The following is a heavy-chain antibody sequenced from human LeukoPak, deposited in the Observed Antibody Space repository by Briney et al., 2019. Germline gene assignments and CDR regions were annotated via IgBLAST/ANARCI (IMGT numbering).Heavy chain of an antibody. CDR3: ARAPIWGGMVTYYYMDV. D-gene: IGHD5-18*01. Sequence: GGSLRLSCTVSGFTVSSNSMSWVRQAPGKGLEWVSFIYSDNTHYSDSVKGRFTISRDNSKNTLYLQMNSLRAEDTAVYYCARAPIWGGMVTYYYMDVWGKGTTVTISS. CDR2: IYSDNT. CDR1: GFTVSSNS. V-gene: IGHV3-53*01. J-gene: IGHJ6*03.